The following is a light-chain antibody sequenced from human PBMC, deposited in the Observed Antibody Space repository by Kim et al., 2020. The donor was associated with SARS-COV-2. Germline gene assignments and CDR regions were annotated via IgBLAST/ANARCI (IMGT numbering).Light chain of an antibody. CDR2: STS. CDR3: QQLNCFPLT. CDR1: ENIGSW. Sequence: ASVGDRVTITCRASENIGSWLAWYQQKPGKAPSLLIYSTSTLHSGVPSRFSGSGSGTDFTLTVSSLQPEDSAVYYCQQLNCFPLTFGGGTKVDIK. V-gene: IGKV1-12*01. J-gene: IGKJ4*01.